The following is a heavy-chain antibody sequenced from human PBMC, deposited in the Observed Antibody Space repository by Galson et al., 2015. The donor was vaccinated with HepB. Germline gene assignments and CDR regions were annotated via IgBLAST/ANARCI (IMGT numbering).Heavy chain of an antibody. CDR3: ARANRGDRFRFDY. CDR2: IIPIFGTA. J-gene: IGHJ4*02. CDR1: GGTFSSYA. Sequence: SVKVSCKASGGTFSSYAISWVRQAPGQGLEWMGGIIPIFGTANYAQKFQGRVTITADESTSTAYMELSSLRSEDTAVYYCARANRGDRFRFDYWGQGTLVTVSS. D-gene: IGHD3-10*01. V-gene: IGHV1-69*13.